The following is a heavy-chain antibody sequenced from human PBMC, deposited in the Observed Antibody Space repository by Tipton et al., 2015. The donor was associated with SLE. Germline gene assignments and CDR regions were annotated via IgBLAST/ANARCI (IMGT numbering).Heavy chain of an antibody. V-gene: IGHV4-59*01. CDR2: IYYSGST. Sequence: TLSLTCTVSGGSISSYYWSWIRQPPGKGLEWIGYIYYSGSTNYNPPLKSRVTISVDTSKNQFSLKLSSVTAADTAVYYCARGLAVAGPYYFDYWGQGTLVTVSS. J-gene: IGHJ4*02. CDR3: ARGLAVAGPYYFDY. CDR1: GGSISSYY. D-gene: IGHD6-19*01.